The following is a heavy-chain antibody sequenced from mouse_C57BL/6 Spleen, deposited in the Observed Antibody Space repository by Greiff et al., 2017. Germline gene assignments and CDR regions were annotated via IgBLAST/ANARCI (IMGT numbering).Heavy chain of an antibody. D-gene: IGHD1-1*01. Sequence: VQRVESGPGLVAPSQSLSITCTVSGFSLTSYGVDWVRQSPGKGLEWLGVIWGVGSTNYNSALKSRLSISKDNSKSQVFLKMNSLQTDDTAMYYCARSYYYGSREVGAMDYWGQGTSVTVSS. CDR1: GFSLTSYG. CDR2: IWGVGST. CDR3: ARSYYYGSREVGAMDY. J-gene: IGHJ4*01. V-gene: IGHV2-6*01.